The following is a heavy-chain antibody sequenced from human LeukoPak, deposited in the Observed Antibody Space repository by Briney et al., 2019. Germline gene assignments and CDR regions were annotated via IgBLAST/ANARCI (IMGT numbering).Heavy chain of an antibody. CDR3: ARGHSSGWYYFDS. Sequence: GGSLRLSCAVSGFTFGIHAMTWVRQAPGRGLEWVSTISGSGGTTHFADSVKGRFTISRDNSGSTLYLQMNSLRAEDTAVYWCARGHSSGWYYFDSWGQGTLVTVSS. CDR1: GFTFGIHA. D-gene: IGHD6-19*01. V-gene: IGHV3-23*01. CDR2: ISGSGGTT. J-gene: IGHJ4*02.